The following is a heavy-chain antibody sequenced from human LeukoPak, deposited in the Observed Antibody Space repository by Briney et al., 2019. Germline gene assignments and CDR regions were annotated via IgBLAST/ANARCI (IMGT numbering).Heavy chain of an antibody. D-gene: IGHD2-8*02. J-gene: IGHJ6*02. CDR2: LISDGSSA. CDR1: GFTFSSYW. V-gene: IGHV3-74*01. CDR3: VRDSRYCPDV. Sequence: GGSLRLSCAASGFTFSSYWMHWVRQAPGKGLVWVSRLISDGSSASYADSVKGRFTISRDNTKNILYLQMNSLRAEDTAVYYCVRDSRYCPDVWGQGTTFTVSS.